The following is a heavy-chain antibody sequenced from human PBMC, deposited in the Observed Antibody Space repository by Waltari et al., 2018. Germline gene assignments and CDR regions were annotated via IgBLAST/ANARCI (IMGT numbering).Heavy chain of an antibody. CDR3: ARLNYDFWSGYSPIDY. D-gene: IGHD3-3*01. CDR1: GYSFTSYW. Sequence: EVQLVQSGAEVKKPGESLKISCKGSGYSFTSYWIGWVRQMPGKGLEWMGIIYPGDSDTRYSPSFQGQVTISADKSISTAYLQWSSLKASDTAMYYCARLNYDFWSGYSPIDYWGQGTLVTVSS. CDR2: IYPGDSDT. J-gene: IGHJ4*02. V-gene: IGHV5-51*01.